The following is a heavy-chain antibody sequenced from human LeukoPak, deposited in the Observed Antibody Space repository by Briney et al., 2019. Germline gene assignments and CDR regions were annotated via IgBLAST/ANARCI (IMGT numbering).Heavy chain of an antibody. CDR1: GFTFNNAW. D-gene: IGHD1-1*01. J-gene: IGHJ4*02. Sequence: GGSLRLSCTAPGFTFNNAWRSWVRQAPGKGLEWVGRIKSRSDGGATDCSARVTGRFTISRDDSRNTLYLEMNSLKTEDTAVYYCTSGIGTIDFWGQGTLVTVSS. CDR2: IKSRSDGGAT. CDR3: TSGIGTIDF. V-gene: IGHV3-15*01.